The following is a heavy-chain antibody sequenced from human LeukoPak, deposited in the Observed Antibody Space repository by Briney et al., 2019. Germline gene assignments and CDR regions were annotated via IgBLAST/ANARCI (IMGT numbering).Heavy chain of an antibody. V-gene: IGHV3-9*01. Sequence: GGSLRLSCAASGFTFDDYAMHWVRQAPGKGLEWVSGISWNSGSIGYADSVKGRFTISRDNAKNSLYLQMNSLRAEDTALYYCAKDIRWELLTTRGAFDIWGQGTMVTVSS. D-gene: IGHD1-26*01. CDR1: GFTFDDYA. J-gene: IGHJ3*02. CDR3: AKDIRWELLTTRGAFDI. CDR2: ISWNSGSI.